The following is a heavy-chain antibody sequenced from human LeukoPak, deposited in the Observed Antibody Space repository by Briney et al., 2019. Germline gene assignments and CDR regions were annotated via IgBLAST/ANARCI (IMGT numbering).Heavy chain of an antibody. Sequence: SQTLSLTCAVSGGSISSGGYSWSWIRQPPGKGLEWIGYIYHSGSTYYNPSLESRVTISVDRSKNQFSLKLSSVTAADTAVYYCARERSRGAVRDAFDIWGQGERVTVSS. CDR1: GGSISSGGYS. V-gene: IGHV4-30-2*01. D-gene: IGHD4-17*01. CDR3: ARERSRGAVRDAFDI. CDR2: IYHSGST. J-gene: IGHJ3*02.